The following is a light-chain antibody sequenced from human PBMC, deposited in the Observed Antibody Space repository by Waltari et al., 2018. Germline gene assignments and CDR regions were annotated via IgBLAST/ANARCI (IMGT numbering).Light chain of an antibody. CDR2: VNN. CDR1: RPPIATAP. CDR3: AAWDDSLNGLV. Sequence: VLTQPPSASATPGPHVVISCSGRRPPIATAPINWYQIPPGAAPKLLIYVNNQRPSGVPDRFSGSKSGTSASLVVSGLQSDDEAEYYCAAWDDSLNGLVFGGGTKLTVL. V-gene: IGLV1-44*01. J-gene: IGLJ2*01.